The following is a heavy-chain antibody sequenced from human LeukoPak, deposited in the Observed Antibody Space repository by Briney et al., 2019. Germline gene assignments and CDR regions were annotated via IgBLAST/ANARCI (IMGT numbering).Heavy chain of an antibody. CDR1: GFTFSSYG. J-gene: IGHJ6*04. D-gene: IGHD3-10*01. CDR3: AKDVRYGSGFVYYGMDV. Sequence: GRSLRLYCAASGFTFSSYGMHWVRQAPGKGLEWVAVISYDGSNKYYADSVKGRFTISRDNSNNTLYLQMNSLRAEDTAVYYCAKDVRYGSGFVYYGMDVWGKGTTVTVSS. CDR2: ISYDGSNK. V-gene: IGHV3-30*18.